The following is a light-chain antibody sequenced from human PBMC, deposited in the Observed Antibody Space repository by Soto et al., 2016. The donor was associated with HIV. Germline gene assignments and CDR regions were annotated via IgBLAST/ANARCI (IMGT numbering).Light chain of an antibody. CDR3: NSRDTSTTHDVI. Sequence: SSELTQDPAVSVALGQTVRITCQGDSLRRYYANWYQQKSGQAPVVVIYGQNNRPSGIPDRFSGSSSGNTASLTITGAQAEDEADYYCNSRDTSTTHDVIFGGGTKLTVL. V-gene: IGLV3-19*01. J-gene: IGLJ2*01. CDR1: SLRRYY. CDR2: GQN.